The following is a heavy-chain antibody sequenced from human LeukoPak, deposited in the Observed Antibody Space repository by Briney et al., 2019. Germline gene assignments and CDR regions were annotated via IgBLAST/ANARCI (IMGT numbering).Heavy chain of an antibody. D-gene: IGHD6-13*01. CDR2: IKQDGGEK. V-gene: IGHV3-7*01. Sequence: PGGSLRLSCAASGFTFRSYGMHWVRQAPGKGLEWVANIKQDGGEKYYVDSVKGRFTISRDNAKNSLYLQMNSLRAEDTAVYYCARDRGVKSFSSSWYNWFDPWGQGTPVTVSS. CDR1: GFTFRSYG. CDR3: ARDRGVKSFSSSWYNWFDP. J-gene: IGHJ5*02.